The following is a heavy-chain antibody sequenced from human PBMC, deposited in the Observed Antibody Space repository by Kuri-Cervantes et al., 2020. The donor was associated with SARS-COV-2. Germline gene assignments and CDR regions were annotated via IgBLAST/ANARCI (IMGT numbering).Heavy chain of an antibody. D-gene: IGHD2-2*01. CDR3: AREIVVVPTNVRGSYHYYAMDV. CDR1: AFTFSTYW. V-gene: IGHV3-7*04. J-gene: IGHJ6*02. Sequence: GGSLRLSCAASAFTFSTYWMTWVRQAPGKGLECVANINQDGSEKYYVDSVKGRFTISRDNAKNSLYLQMNSLRAEDTAVYYCAREIVVVPTNVRGSYHYYAMDVWGRGTTVTVSS. CDR2: INQDGSEK.